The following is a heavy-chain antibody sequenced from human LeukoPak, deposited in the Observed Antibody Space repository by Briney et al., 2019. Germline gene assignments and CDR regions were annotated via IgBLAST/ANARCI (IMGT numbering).Heavy chain of an antibody. CDR2: IIASGGTT. Sequence: GGSLRLSCAAPGFTVSSNSMRWDRQVQGKGLESVSVIIASGGTTDYADSLTGRFTISRDNSKTTLYLQMNSLRVEDTAIYYCAKCSLTCYRGSFDLWRQGTTVTVSS. J-gene: IGHJ3*01. V-gene: IGHV3-23*01. D-gene: IGHD2-2*02. CDR3: AKCSLTCYRGSFDL. CDR1: GFTVSSNS.